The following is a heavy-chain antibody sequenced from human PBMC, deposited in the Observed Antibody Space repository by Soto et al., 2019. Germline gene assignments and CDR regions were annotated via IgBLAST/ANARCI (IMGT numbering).Heavy chain of an antibody. Sequence: XGSLRLSCAASGFTFSSYGMHWVRQAPGKGLEWVAVIWYDGSNKYYADSVKGRFTISRDNSKNTLYLQMNSLRAEDTAVYYCARDGLPSDSSGSFFDYWGQGTLVTVSS. J-gene: IGHJ4*02. CDR3: ARDGLPSDSSGSFFDY. CDR2: IWYDGSNK. CDR1: GFTFSSYG. D-gene: IGHD3-22*01. V-gene: IGHV3-33*01.